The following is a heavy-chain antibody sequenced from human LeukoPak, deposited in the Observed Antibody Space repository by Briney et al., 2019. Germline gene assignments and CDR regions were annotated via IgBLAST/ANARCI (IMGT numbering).Heavy chain of an antibody. V-gene: IGHV3-30-3*01. CDR2: ISYDGSNK. J-gene: IGHJ6*03. CDR3: ARDPRINYYYYYMDV. CDR1: GFTFSSYA. Sequence: GGSLRLSCAASGFTFSSYAMHWVRQAPGKGLEWVAVISYDGSNKYYADSVKGRFTISRDNSKNTLYLQMNGLRAEDTAVYYCARDPRINYYYYYMDVWGKGTTVTVSS.